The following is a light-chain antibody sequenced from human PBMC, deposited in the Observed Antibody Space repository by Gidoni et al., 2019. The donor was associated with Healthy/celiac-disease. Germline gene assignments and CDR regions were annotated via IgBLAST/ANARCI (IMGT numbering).Light chain of an antibody. V-gene: IGKV3-20*01. CDR1: QSVSSSY. Sequence: EIVLTQSPGTLSLSPGERATLSCRASQSVSSSYLAWYQQKPGQAPRLLIYGASSRATGIPDRFSGSGSGTDFTLTIGRLDPEDFAVYYCQQYGSSLFTFGPGTKVDIK. CDR3: QQYGSSLFT. J-gene: IGKJ3*01. CDR2: GAS.